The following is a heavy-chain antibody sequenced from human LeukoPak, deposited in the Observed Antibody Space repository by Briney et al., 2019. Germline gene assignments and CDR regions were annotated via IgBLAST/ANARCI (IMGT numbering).Heavy chain of an antibody. CDR3: ARSGYCSGGSCYTLDH. J-gene: IGHJ4*02. D-gene: IGHD2-15*01. V-gene: IGHV4-59*08. CDR2: IYYSGST. CDR1: GDSISSYY. Sequence: PSETLSLTCTVSGDSISSYYWSWIRQPPGKGPEWIGYIYYSGSTKYNPSLKSRVTISVDTSKNQFSLKLSSVTAADTAVYYCARSGYCSGGSCYTLDHWGQGTLVTVSS.